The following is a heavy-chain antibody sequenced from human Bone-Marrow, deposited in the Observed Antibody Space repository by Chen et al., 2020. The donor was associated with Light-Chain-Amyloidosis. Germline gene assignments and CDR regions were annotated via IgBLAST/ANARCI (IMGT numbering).Heavy chain of an antibody. CDR2: INPDGTRV. J-gene: IGHJ4*02. V-gene: IGHV3-74*01. CDR1: GFTFRTSW. D-gene: IGHD5-12*01. CDR3: SREFTGYDDY. Sequence: VPLLESGGGLVQPGGSLRPPCAAPGFTFRTSWMHWVRQAPGKGLVWVSRINPDGTRVDYADSVRGRFTITRDDAKSTVYLQMNSLRAEDTAVYYCSREFTGYDDYWGQGTLVTVSS.